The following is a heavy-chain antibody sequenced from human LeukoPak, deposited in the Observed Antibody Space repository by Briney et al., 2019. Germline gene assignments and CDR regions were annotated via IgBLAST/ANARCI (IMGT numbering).Heavy chain of an antibody. J-gene: IGHJ4*02. V-gene: IGHV4-38-2*02. Sequence: PSETLSLTCTISGYSISSGYYWGWIRQPPGKGLEWIGSIYHSGSTYYNPSLKSRVTISVDTSKNQFSLKVSSVTAADTAVYYCARDLTDYYELDYWGQGTLVTVSS. CDR1: GYSISSGYY. CDR3: ARDLTDYYELDY. CDR2: IYHSGST. D-gene: IGHD3-22*01.